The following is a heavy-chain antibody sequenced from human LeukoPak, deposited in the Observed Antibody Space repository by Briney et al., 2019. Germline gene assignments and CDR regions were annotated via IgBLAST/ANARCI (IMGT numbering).Heavy chain of an antibody. D-gene: IGHD2-2*01. CDR2: IIPIFGTA. Sequence: ASVKVSCKASGGTFSSYAISWVRQAPGQGLEWMGGIIPIFGTANYAQKFQGRVTITTDESTSTAYMELSSLRAEDTALYYCARDRPQYCSSVNCYVFDCWGQGTLVTVSS. CDR3: ARDRPQYCSSVNCYVFDC. J-gene: IGHJ4*02. V-gene: IGHV1-69*05. CDR1: GGTFSSYA.